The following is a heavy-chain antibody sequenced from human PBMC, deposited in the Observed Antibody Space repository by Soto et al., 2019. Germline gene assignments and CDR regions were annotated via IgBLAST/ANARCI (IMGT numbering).Heavy chain of an antibody. J-gene: IGHJ4*02. CDR1: GGTLSSYS. D-gene: IGHD1-26*01. CDR2: IIPIFGTA. V-gene: IGHV1-69*01. Sequence: QVQPVQSGAEVKKPGSSVKVSCKASGGTLSSYSINWVRQAHGQGLEWMGEIIPIFGTANYAQKFQGRVTITADESTSTAYMERGSMRSEDTAVYYCARDGGRHSGGIDYWGQGNLVTVSS. CDR3: ARDGGRHSGGIDY.